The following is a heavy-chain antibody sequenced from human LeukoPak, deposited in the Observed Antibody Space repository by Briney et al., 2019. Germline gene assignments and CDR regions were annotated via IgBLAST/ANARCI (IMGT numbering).Heavy chain of an antibody. J-gene: IGHJ5*02. CDR2: INHSGST. Sequence: SETLSLTCAVYGGSFSGYYWSWIRQPPGKGLEWIGEINHSGSTNYNPSLKSGVTISVDTSKNQFSLKLSSVTAADTAVYYCARRRGYSYGSNCFDPWGQGTLVTVSS. CDR1: GGSFSGYY. D-gene: IGHD5-18*01. V-gene: IGHV4-34*01. CDR3: ARRRGYSYGSNCFDP.